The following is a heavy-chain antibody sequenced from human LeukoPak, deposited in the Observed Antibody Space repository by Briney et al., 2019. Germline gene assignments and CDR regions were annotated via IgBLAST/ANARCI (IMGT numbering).Heavy chain of an antibody. J-gene: IGHJ3*02. CDR1: GYTLSSYY. CDR2: INPSGGST. D-gene: IGHD6-13*01. CDR3: ARVGQQLAPHAFDI. V-gene: IGHV1-46*01. Sequence: ASVKVSCKASGYTLSSYYMHWVRQAPEQGLEWMGIINPSGGSTSHAQKFQGRVTMTRDTSTSTVYMELSSLRSEDTAVYYCARVGQQLAPHAFDIWGQGTMVTVSS.